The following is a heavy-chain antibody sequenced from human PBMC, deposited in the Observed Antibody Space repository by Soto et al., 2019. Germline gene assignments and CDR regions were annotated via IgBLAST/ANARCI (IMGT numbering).Heavy chain of an antibody. CDR2: ISYDGSDK. Sequence: QVQLVESGGGVVQPGRSLRLSCAASGFTFSSYSMHWVRQAPGKGLEWVAVISYDGSDKYYADSVKGRFTISRDNFKNTLYLQMNGLRDEDTAVYYCAREAGVYGSGSYGMDVWGQGTTVTVSS. CDR3: AREAGVYGSGSYGMDV. D-gene: IGHD3-10*01. J-gene: IGHJ6*02. CDR1: GFTFSSYS. V-gene: IGHV3-30-3*01.